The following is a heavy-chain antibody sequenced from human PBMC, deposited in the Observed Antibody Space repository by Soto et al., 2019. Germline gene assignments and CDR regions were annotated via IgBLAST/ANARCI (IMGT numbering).Heavy chain of an antibody. J-gene: IGHJ6*02. D-gene: IGHD3-3*01. CDR3: ARDVDFGGGYTSYYYAMDV. Sequence: ASAKVSCKASGYMFSSFGISWVRQAPVQGLEWLGWISAYTGNTNYAQKFQGRVTMTTDTSPSTAYMELMSLRSDDTAVYYCARDVDFGGGYTSYYYAMDVWGQGTTVTVSS. V-gene: IGHV1-18*01. CDR2: ISAYTGNT. CDR1: GYMFSSFG.